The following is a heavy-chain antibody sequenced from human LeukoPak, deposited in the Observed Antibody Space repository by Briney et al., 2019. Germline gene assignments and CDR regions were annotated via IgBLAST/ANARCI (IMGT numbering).Heavy chain of an antibody. CDR2: IKQDGREK. J-gene: IGHJ4*02. CDR1: GFTFSRYW. V-gene: IGHV3-7*05. Sequence: PGGSLRRSCAASGFTFSRYWMSWVRQAPGKGLEWVANIKQDGREKYYVDSVRGRFTISRDNAENSLYLQMSSLRAEDTAVYYCASFIGGSYSHFDYWGQGTLVTVSS. CDR3: ASFIGGSYSHFDY. D-gene: IGHD1-26*01.